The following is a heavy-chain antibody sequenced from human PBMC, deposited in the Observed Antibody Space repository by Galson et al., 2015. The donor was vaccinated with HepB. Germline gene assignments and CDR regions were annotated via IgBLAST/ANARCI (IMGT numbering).Heavy chain of an antibody. CDR2: ITSSGGNS. CDR3: AKDGIMVANNPYHFHY. D-gene: IGHD2-15*01. J-gene: IGHJ4*02. Sequence: SLRLSCAASGFSFTRYAMTWVRQAPGKGLEWVSSITSSGGNSYYTDSVKGRFTVPRDNSKNTLLLQLNSLRAEDTAMSFCAKDGIMVANNPYHFHYWGQGTLVTVSS. CDR1: GFSFTRYA. V-gene: IGHV3-23*01.